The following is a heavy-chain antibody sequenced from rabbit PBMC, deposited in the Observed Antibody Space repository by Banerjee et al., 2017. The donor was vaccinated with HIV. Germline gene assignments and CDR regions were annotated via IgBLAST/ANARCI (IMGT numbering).Heavy chain of an antibody. CDR3: ARDSFDDGYIGYGAGLNL. D-gene: IGHD7-1*01. CDR2: INSNTGNT. Sequence: QEQLEESGGDLVKPEGSLTLTCTASGFSFNNNYVMCWVRQAPGKGLGWIACINSNTGNTVYASWAKGPFTISKTSSTTVTLQMTSLTVADTATYFCARDSFDDGYIGYGAGLNLWGPGTLVTVS. V-gene: IGHV1S45*01. J-gene: IGHJ4*01. CDR1: GFSFNNNYV.